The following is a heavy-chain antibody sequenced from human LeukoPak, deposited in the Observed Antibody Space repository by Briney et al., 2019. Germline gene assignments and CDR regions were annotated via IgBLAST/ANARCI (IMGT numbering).Heavy chain of an antibody. CDR2: IYYSGST. Sequence: SETLSLTCTVSGGSISSYYWSRIRQPPGKGLEWIGYIYYSGSTNYNPALKSRLTISVDTSKNRFTLKLSSVTAADTAVYYCARLRVSGSYLYYFDYWGQGTLVTVSS. CDR1: GGSISSYY. CDR3: ARLRVSGSYLYYFDY. D-gene: IGHD3-10*01. V-gene: IGHV4-59*08. J-gene: IGHJ4*02.